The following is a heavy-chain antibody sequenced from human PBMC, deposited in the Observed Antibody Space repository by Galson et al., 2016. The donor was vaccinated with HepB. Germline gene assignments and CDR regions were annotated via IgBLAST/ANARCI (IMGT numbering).Heavy chain of an antibody. J-gene: IGHJ6*02. D-gene: IGHD3-10*01. CDR2: IDWEYEK. CDR3: AREYSRGGSALDV. Sequence: PALVKPTQTLTQTCTFSGFVLNINSTGVSWIRQPPGKALEWLASIDWEYEKFYATPLKTRLSISKDTSNNQVVLTMTNTDPVDTATYYCAREYSRGGSALDVWGRGTTVTVSS. V-gene: IGHV2-70*04. CDR1: GFVLNINSTG.